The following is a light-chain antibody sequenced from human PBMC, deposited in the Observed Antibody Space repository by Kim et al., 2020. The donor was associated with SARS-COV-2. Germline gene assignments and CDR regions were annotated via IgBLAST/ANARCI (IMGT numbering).Light chain of an antibody. V-gene: IGLV4-69*01. CDR1: SGHSSYA. Sequence: ASVKLTCTMSSGHSSYAIAGHQQQPEKGPRYLMKLNSDGSHSKGDGIPDRFAGSSSGAERYLTISSLQSEDEADYYCQTWGTGIRVFGGGTQLTAL. J-gene: IGLJ3*02. CDR2: LNSDGSH. CDR3: QTWGTGIRV.